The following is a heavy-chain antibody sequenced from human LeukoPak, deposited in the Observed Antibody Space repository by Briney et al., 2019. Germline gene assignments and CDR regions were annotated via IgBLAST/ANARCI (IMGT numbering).Heavy chain of an antibody. CDR1: GFTFSSYS. Sequence: GGSLRLSCAASGFTFSSYSMNWVRQAPGKGLEWVSSISSSSSYIYYADSVKGRFTISRDNAKNSLYLQMNSLRAEDTAVYYCARDPLAAGSFDYWGQGTLVTFSS. CDR3: ARDPLAAGSFDY. V-gene: IGHV3-21*01. D-gene: IGHD6-13*01. J-gene: IGHJ4*02. CDR2: ISSSSSYI.